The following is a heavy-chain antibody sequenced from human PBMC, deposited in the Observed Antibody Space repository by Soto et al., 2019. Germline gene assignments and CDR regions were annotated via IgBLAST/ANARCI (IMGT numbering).Heavy chain of an antibody. CDR1: GFTFSSYG. J-gene: IGHJ4*02. D-gene: IGHD2-8*02. V-gene: IGHV3-33*01. CDR2: IWYDGSNK. Sequence: QVQLVESGGGVVQPGRSLRLSCAASGFTFSSYGMHWVRQAPGKGLEWVAVIWYDGSNKYYADSVKGRFTISRDNSKNTLYLQMNSLRAEDTAVYYCARDTGQANFDYWGQGTLVTVSS. CDR3: ARDTGQANFDY.